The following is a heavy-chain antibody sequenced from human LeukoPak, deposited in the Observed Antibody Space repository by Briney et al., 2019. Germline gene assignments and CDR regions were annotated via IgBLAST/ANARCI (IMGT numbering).Heavy chain of an antibody. V-gene: IGHV4-39*01. Sequence: PSETLSLTCTVSGDYISSSSYYWGWIRQPPGKGLEWIATIYYSGSAYYNPSLRSRVTISVDTSKNQFSLKLRSVTAADTAVYYCARHPSEELWLLLDYWGQGILVTVSS. D-gene: IGHD6-19*01. CDR1: GDYISSSSYY. J-gene: IGHJ4*02. CDR3: ARHPSEELWLLLDY. CDR2: IYYSGSA.